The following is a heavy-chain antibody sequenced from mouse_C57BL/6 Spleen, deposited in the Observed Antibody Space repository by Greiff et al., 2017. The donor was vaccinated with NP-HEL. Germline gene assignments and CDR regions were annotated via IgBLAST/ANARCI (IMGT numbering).Heavy chain of an antibody. Sequence: QVQLQQSGPGLVQPSQSLSITCTVSGFSLTSYGVHWVRQSPGKGLEWLGVIWSGGSTDYNAAFISRLSISKDNSTSQVFFKMNSLQADDAAINSCARDSRPYGGAWFAYWGQGTLVTVAA. CDR3: ARDSRPYGGAWFAY. J-gene: IGHJ3*01. V-gene: IGHV2-2*01. CDR2: IWSGGST. D-gene: IGHD1-1*01. CDR1: GFSLTSYG.